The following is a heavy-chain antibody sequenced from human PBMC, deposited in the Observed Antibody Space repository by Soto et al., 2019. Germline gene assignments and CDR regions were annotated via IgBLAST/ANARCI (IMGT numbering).Heavy chain of an antibody. J-gene: IGHJ4*02. CDR1: GFTFSDYA. Sequence: VQLVESGGGVVQPGRSLRLSCAASGFTFSDYAMHWVRQAPGKGLEWVAVVSHDGRNTHYADSVKGRFTISSDSSKNTVSLEVTSLRAEDTAGYYCAKGGRQWLVTSAFNYWGQGALVTVSS. D-gene: IGHD6-19*01. V-gene: IGHV3-30*18. CDR2: VSHDGRNT. CDR3: AKGGRQWLVTSAFNY.